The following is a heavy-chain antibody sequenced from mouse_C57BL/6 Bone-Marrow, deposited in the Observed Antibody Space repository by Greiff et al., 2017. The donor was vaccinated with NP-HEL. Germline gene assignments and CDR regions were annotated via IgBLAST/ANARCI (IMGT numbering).Heavy chain of an antibody. CDR3: ARSSATFGTTPFAY. CDR1: GYAFSSYW. D-gene: IGHD2-14*01. V-gene: IGHV1-80*01. CDR2: IYPGDGDT. J-gene: IGHJ3*01. Sequence: QVQLQQSGAELVKPGASVKISCKASGYAFSSYWMNWVKQRPGKGLEWIEQIYPGDGDTNYNGKFKGKATLTADKSSSTAYMQLSSLTSEDSAVYFCARSSATFGTTPFAYWGQGTLLTVS.